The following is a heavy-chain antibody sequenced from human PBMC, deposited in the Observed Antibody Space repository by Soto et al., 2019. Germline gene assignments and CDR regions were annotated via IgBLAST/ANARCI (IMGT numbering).Heavy chain of an antibody. J-gene: IGHJ6*02. CDR3: VGGGITIYGMDV. Sequence: QVQLVESGGGVVQPGRSLRLSCAASGFTFSSYGMHWVHQAPGKGLEWVAVIWYDGSNKYYADSVKGRFPISGDNSKNTLELHMNLLRAGDTAVYYCVGGGITIYGMDVWGQGTTVTVSS. CDR1: GFTFSSYG. CDR2: IWYDGSNK. D-gene: IGHD3-3*01. V-gene: IGHV3-33*01.